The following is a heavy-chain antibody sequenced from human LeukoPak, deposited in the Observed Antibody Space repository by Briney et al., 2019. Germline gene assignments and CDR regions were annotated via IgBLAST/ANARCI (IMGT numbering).Heavy chain of an antibody. Sequence: PSGTLSLTCAVSGGSISSSIWWSWVRQPPGKGLEWIGEIYHSGSTNYNPSLKSRVTISVDKSKNQFSLKLSSVTAADTAVYYCARDRRRDGYNYVDYWGQGTLVTVSS. CDR1: GGSISSSIW. V-gene: IGHV4-4*02. CDR2: IYHSGST. CDR3: ARDRRRDGYNYVDY. J-gene: IGHJ4*02. D-gene: IGHD5-24*01.